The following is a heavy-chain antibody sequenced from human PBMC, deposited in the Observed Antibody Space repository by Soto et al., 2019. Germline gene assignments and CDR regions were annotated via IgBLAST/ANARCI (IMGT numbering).Heavy chain of an antibody. J-gene: IGHJ4*02. Sequence: GWSLRLSCAASGFTFSSYSMNWVRQAPGKGLEWVSSISSSSSYIYYADSVKGRFTISRDNAKNSLYLQMNSLRAEDTAVYYCARVSLGHYYDSSGYSFDYWGQGTLVTVSS. CDR3: ARVSLGHYYDSSGYSFDY. V-gene: IGHV3-21*01. CDR1: GFTFSSYS. CDR2: ISSSSSYI. D-gene: IGHD3-22*01.